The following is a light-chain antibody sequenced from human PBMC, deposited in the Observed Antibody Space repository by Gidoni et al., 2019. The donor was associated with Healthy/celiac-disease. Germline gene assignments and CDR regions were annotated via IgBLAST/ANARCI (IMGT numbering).Light chain of an antibody. J-gene: IGKJ3*01. V-gene: IGKV3-20*01. CDR3: QQYGSSPLFT. CDR2: GAS. CDR1: QSVSSSY. Sequence: EIVLTQSPGTLSLSPGERATLSCRASQSVSSSYLAWYQQKPGQAPRLLSYGASSRATGIPDSFSGSGSGTDFTLTISRLEPEDFAVYYCQQYGSSPLFTFXPXTKVDIK.